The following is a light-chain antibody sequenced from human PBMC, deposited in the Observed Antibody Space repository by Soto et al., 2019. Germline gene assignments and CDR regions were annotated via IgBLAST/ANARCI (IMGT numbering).Light chain of an antibody. J-gene: IGKJ1*01. CDR1: QSISSNY. Sequence: EIVLTQSPGTLSLSPVERATVSCRAGQSISSNYLAWYQQRPGQVPRLLNYGVSTRAPGIPDRFSGSGSGTDFTLTISGLPPEDFAVYYCQQYGSSPPTFGQGNKVDIK. CDR2: GVS. CDR3: QQYGSSPPT. V-gene: IGKV3-20*01.